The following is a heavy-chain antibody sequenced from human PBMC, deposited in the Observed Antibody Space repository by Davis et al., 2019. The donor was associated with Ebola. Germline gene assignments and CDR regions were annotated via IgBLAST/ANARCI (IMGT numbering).Heavy chain of an antibody. D-gene: IGHD2-15*01. CDR3: ARIPLYCSGGSCYSSGMDV. V-gene: IGHV2-5*02. Sequence: SGPTLVKPTQTLRLTCTFSGFSLTSEGVGVGWIRQPPGKALEWIALIYWDDDARYRPSLKTRLTITKDTSKNQVVLTMTNMDPVDTGTYYCARIPLYCSGGSCYSSGMDVWGQGTTVTVSS. CDR1: GFSLTSEGVG. J-gene: IGHJ6*02. CDR2: IYWDDDA.